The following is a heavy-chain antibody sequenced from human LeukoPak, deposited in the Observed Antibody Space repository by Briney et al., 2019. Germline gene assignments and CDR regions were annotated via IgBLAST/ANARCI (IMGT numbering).Heavy chain of an antibody. J-gene: IGHJ6*03. CDR3: ARDGNRDMGTALGWYYYYYYMDV. V-gene: IGHV3-48*04. D-gene: IGHD1-14*01. CDR1: GFNFSTYW. CDR2: ISSSGTSV. Sequence: GGSLRLSCTASGFNFSTYWMTWVRQAPGKGLEWVSYISSSGTSVSYTDSVKGRFTISRDNAKNSLYLQMNSLRAEDTAVYYCARDGNRDMGTALGWYYYYYYMDVWGKGTTVTISS.